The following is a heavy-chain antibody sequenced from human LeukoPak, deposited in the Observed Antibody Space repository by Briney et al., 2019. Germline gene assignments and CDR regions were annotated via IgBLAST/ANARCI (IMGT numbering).Heavy chain of an antibody. CDR3: AREYGIAAAQYYYGMDV. J-gene: IGHJ6*02. Sequence: EGSLRLSCAASGFTFSSYGMHWVRQAPGKGLEWMAVIWYDGSNKYYADSVKGRFTISRDNSKNTLYLQMNSLRAEDTAVYYCAREYGIAAAQYYYGMDVWGQGTTVTVSS. CDR1: GFTFSSYG. CDR2: IWYDGSNK. V-gene: IGHV3-33*01. D-gene: IGHD6-13*01.